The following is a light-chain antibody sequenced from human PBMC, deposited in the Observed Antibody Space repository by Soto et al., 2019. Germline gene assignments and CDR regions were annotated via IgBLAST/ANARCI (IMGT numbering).Light chain of an antibody. J-gene: IGKJ2*01. V-gene: IGKV1-9*01. Sequence: DIQLTQSPSFLSASVGDRVTITCRASQDIGTFLAWYQQKPGKAPKLLIYTASTLHSGVPSRFSGSGSGTEFTLTIGTLQPEDFGSYYCQQLHGYPRTFGRGTKLDI. CDR3: QQLHGYPRT. CDR2: TAS. CDR1: QDIGTF.